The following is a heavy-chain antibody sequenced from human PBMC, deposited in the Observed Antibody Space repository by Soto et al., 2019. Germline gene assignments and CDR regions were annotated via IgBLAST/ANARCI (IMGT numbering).Heavy chain of an antibody. CDR1: GGSISSGGYS. Sequence: SETLSLTCAVSGGSISSGGYSWSWIRQPPGKGLEWIGYIYHSGSTYYNPSLKSRVTISVDRSKNQFSLKLSSVTAADTAVYYCARRGQSRDGYNYDYWGQGTLVTVLL. CDR2: IYHSGST. D-gene: IGHD5-12*01. CDR3: ARRGQSRDGYNYDY. J-gene: IGHJ4*02. V-gene: IGHV4-30-2*01.